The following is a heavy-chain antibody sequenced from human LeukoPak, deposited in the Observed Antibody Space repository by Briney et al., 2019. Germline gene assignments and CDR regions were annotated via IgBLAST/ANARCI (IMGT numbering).Heavy chain of an antibody. V-gene: IGHV1-69*01. CDR2: IIPIFGRA. CDR3: ARPYVAYCGGDCYLGAFDI. Sequence: SVKVSCKASGGTFSSYAISWVRQAPGQGLEWMGGIIPIFGRANYAQKFQGRVTLTADESTSTAYMELSRLRSEDTAVYYCARPYVAYCGGDCYLGAFDIWGQGTMVTVSS. CDR1: GGTFSSYA. D-gene: IGHD2-21*01. J-gene: IGHJ3*02.